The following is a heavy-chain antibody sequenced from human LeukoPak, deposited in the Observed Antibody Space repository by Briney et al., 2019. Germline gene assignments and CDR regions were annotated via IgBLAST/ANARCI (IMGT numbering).Heavy chain of an antibody. CDR1: GFTFSSYG. J-gene: IGHJ4*02. D-gene: IGHD1-26*01. Sequence: GGSLRLSCAASGFTFSSYGMHWVRQAPGKGLEWVAVISYDGSNKYYADSVKGRFTISRDNSKNTLYLQMNSLRAEDTAVYYCAKDSDSGSYYLDYWGQGTLVTVSA. CDR2: ISYDGSNK. V-gene: IGHV3-30*18. CDR3: AKDSDSGSYYLDY.